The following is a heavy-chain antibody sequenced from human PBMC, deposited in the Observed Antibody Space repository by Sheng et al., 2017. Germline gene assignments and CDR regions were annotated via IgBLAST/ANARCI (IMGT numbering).Heavy chain of an antibody. CDR2: IRSKTYGGTT. J-gene: IGHJ3*02. V-gene: IGHV3-49*04. Sequence: EVQLVESGGGLVQPGRSLRLSCTASGFTFGDYAMSWVRQAPGKGLEWVGFIRSKTYGGTTEYAASVKGRFTISRDDSKSIAYLQMNSLKTEDTAVYYCTRYAFDIWGQGTVVTVSS. CDR1: GFTFGDYA. CDR3: TRYAFDI.